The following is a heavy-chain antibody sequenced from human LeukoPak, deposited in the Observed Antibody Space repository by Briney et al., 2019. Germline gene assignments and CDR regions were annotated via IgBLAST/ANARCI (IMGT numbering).Heavy chain of an antibody. V-gene: IGHV3-48*01. J-gene: IGHJ4*02. CDR3: ATGFWGYCSRNSCPLDN. CDR1: GFTFSSYS. D-gene: IGHD2-2*01. Sequence: GSLRLSCAASGFTFSSYSMNWVRQAPGKGLEWISYIISTGSTTYYADSVKGRFTISRDNANTSLSLQMSSLRAEDTAVYYCATGFWGYCSRNSCPLDNWGQGTLVTVAS. CDR2: IISTGSTT.